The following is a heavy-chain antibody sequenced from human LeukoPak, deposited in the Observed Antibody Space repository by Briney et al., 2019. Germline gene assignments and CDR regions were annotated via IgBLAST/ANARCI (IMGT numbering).Heavy chain of an antibody. CDR3: ARNYYDSSGYYQNWFDP. CDR1: GYTFTGYY. V-gene: IGHV1-2*02. J-gene: IGHJ5*02. CDR2: INPNSGGT. D-gene: IGHD3-22*01. Sequence: ASVKVSCKASGYTFTGYYMHWVRQAPGQGLEWMGWINPNSGGTNYAQKFQGRVTMTRDTSISTAYMGLSRLRSDDTAVYYCARNYYDSSGYYQNWFDPWGQGTLVTVSS.